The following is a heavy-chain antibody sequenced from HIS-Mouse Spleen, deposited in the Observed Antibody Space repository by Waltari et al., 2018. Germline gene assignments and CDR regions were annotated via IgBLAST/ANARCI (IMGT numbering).Heavy chain of an antibody. J-gene: IGHJ4*02. Sequence: QVQLVESGGGVVQPGSSLRLSWAASGFTFRSYGMHWVRQAPGKGLEWVAVISYDGSNKYYADSVKGRFTISRDNSKNTLYLQMNSLRAEDTAVYYCAKDKHHAFDYWGQGTLVTVSS. CDR3: AKDKHHAFDY. CDR1: GFTFRSYG. V-gene: IGHV3-30*18. CDR2: ISYDGSNK.